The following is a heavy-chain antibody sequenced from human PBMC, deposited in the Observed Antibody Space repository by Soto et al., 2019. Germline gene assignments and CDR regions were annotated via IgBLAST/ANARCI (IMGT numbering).Heavy chain of an antibody. V-gene: IGHV5-51*01. J-gene: IGHJ6*02. CDR3: ARPPDIVVVPALQSYGMDV. Sequence: LGESLKISCNGSGYSFTIYWIGWVRQMPGKGLEWMGIIYPGDSDTRYSPSFQGQVTISADKSISTAYLQWSSLKASDTAMYYCARPPDIVVVPALQSYGMDVWGQGTTVTVSS. D-gene: IGHD2-2*01. CDR2: IYPGDSDT. CDR1: GYSFTIYW.